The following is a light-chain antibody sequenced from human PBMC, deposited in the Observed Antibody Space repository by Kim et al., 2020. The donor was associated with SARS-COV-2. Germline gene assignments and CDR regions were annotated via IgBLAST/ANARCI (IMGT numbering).Light chain of an antibody. CDR1: QSISSW. CDR3: QQFNSYSGT. J-gene: IGKJ2*02. Sequence: AAVGDRVTITCRASQSISSWLAWYQQKPGKAPKLLIYDASSLERGVPSRFSGSGSGTEFTLTISSLQPDDFATYYCQQFNSYSGTFAQGTKLEI. CDR2: DAS. V-gene: IGKV1-5*01.